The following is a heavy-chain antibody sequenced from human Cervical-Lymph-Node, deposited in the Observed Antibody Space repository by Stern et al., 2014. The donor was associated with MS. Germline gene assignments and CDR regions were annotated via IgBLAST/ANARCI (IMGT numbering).Heavy chain of an antibody. CDR2: IYGDADK. V-gene: IGHV2-5*02. J-gene: IGHJ6*02. Sequence: QITLKESGPMLVKPTQTLKLTCTFSGFSFNTSGVGVVWIRQPPGKALEWLSVIYGDADKRYSPTLKHRLTITKDTTKTQVVLTVTNVDRLDTGTYSCAHTLVTSDEGFGMDVWGQGTTVTVTS. CDR3: AHTLVTSDEGFGMDV. D-gene: IGHD2-21*02. CDR1: GFSFNTSGVG.